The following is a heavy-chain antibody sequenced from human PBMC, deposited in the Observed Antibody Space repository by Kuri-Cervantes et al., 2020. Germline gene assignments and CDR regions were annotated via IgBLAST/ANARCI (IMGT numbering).Heavy chain of an antibody. V-gene: IGHV3-13*01. CDR3: VRPPRSETRKVYYYYMDV. CDR1: GFILSSYN. J-gene: IGHJ6*03. Sequence: GESLKISCAASGFILSSYNMHWVRQVTGKRLEWVSAIGPAGDTYYPDSVKGRFTISRDNSKNTLYLQMNSLRAEDTAVYYCVRPPRSETRKVYYYYMDVGAKGTTVTVSS. D-gene: IGHD5-24*01. CDR2: IGPAGDT.